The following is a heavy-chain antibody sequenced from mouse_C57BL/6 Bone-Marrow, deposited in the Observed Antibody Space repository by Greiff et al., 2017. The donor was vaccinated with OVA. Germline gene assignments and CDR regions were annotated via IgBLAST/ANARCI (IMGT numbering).Heavy chain of an antibody. CDR1: GYTFTDYN. D-gene: IGHD1-1*01. J-gene: IGHJ2*01. Sequence: VQLQQSGPELVKPGASVKIPCKASGYTFTDYNMDWVKQSHGKSLEWIGDINPNNGGTIYNQKFKGKATLTVDKSSSTAYMELRSLTSEDTAVYNSARGPYYYGSSSHYFDYRGQSTTLTVSS. CDR3: ARGPYYYGSSSHYFDY. CDR2: INPNNGGT. V-gene: IGHV1-18*01.